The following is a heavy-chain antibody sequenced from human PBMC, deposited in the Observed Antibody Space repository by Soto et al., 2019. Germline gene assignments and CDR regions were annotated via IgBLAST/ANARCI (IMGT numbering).Heavy chain of an antibody. CDR1: GFTFSGSA. Sequence: LRLSCAASGFTFSGSAMHWVRQASGKGLEWVGRIRSKANSYATAYAASVKGRFTISRDDSKNTAYLQMNSLKTEDTAVYYCTSERPLYCSGGSCYSDAFDIWGQGTMVTVSS. V-gene: IGHV3-73*01. D-gene: IGHD2-15*01. CDR2: IRSKANSYAT. J-gene: IGHJ3*02. CDR3: TSERPLYCSGGSCYSDAFDI.